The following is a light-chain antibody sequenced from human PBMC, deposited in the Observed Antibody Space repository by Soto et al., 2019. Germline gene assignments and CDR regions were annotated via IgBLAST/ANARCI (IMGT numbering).Light chain of an antibody. Sequence: QSVLTQPPSASGTPGQSLTISCSGSSSNIGSHFVYWYQHLPGTAPKLLIFRDGQRPSGVPARFFGSKSGTSASLAITGLRSEDEADYYCCSYAGSSTVVFGGGTKVTVL. CDR1: SSNIGSHF. CDR3: CSYAGSSTVV. CDR2: RDG. V-gene: IGLV1-47*01. J-gene: IGLJ2*01.